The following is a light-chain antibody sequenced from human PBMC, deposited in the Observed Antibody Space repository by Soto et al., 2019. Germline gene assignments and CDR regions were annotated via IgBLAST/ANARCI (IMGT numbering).Light chain of an antibody. CDR3: SSYTTYSTRGV. CDR2: DVT. CDR1: SSDVGAYNY. Sequence: QSALTQPASVSGFPGQSITISCTGTSSDVGAYNYVSWYQQHPGKVPKLLIYDVTNRPSGLSNRFSGSKSGNTASLTISGLQAEDEADYYCSSYTTYSTRGVFGGGTKLTVL. J-gene: IGLJ2*01. V-gene: IGLV2-14*03.